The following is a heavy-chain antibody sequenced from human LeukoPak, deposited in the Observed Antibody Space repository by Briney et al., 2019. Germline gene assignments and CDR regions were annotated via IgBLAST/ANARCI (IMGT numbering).Heavy chain of an antibody. CDR1: GFTFSSYW. Sequence: GGSLRLSCAVSGFTFSSYWMSWVRQAPGKGLEWVANIKEDGTEKYYQDSVKGRFTISGDNAKNSLYLQMNSLRAEDTAVYYCAREVVLSTSAWFEYWGQGTLVTVSS. D-gene: IGHD3-22*01. CDR3: AREVVLSTSAWFEY. J-gene: IGHJ4*02. CDR2: IKEDGTEK. V-gene: IGHV3-7*01.